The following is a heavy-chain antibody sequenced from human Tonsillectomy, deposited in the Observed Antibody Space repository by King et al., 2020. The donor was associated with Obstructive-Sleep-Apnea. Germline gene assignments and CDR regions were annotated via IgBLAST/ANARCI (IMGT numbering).Heavy chain of an antibody. CDR2: ICIRGSTI. D-gene: IGHD4-17*01. J-gene: IGHJ4*02. CDR3: ARDPPYGDYDY. V-gene: IGHV3-11*01. CDR1: GFTFSDYY. Sequence: VQLVESGGGLVKPGGSLRLSCAASGFTFSDYYMSWIRQAPGKGLEWVSCICIRGSTIYYADSVKGRFTISRDNAKNSLYLQMNSLRAEDTAVYYCARDPPYGDYDYWGQGTLVTVSS.